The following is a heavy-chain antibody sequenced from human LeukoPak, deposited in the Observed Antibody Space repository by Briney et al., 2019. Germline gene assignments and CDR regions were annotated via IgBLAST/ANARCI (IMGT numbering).Heavy chain of an antibody. V-gene: IGHV1-18*01. Sequence: ASVKVSCKASGYTFTSYGISWVRQAPGQGLEWMGWISAYNGNTNYAQKLQGRVTMTTDTSTSTAYMELRSLRSDDTAVYYCARVRELLREAAPYNWFDPWGQGTLVTVSS. J-gene: IGHJ5*02. CDR3: ARVRELLREAAPYNWFDP. CDR1: GYTFTSYG. D-gene: IGHD1-26*01. CDR2: ISAYNGNT.